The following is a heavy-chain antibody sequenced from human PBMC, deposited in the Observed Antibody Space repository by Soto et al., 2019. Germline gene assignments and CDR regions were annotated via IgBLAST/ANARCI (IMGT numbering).Heavy chain of an antibody. D-gene: IGHD1-26*01. J-gene: IGHJ4*02. V-gene: IGHV3-7*05. CDR3: AREGGGSKLGFDY. Sequence: ESGGGLVQPGGSLRLSCAASGFTFSSYWMSWVRQAPGKGLEWVANIKQDGSEKYYVDSVKGRFTISRDNAKNSLYLQMNSLRAEDTAVYYCAREGGGSKLGFDYWGQGTLVTVSS. CDR1: GFTFSSYW. CDR2: IKQDGSEK.